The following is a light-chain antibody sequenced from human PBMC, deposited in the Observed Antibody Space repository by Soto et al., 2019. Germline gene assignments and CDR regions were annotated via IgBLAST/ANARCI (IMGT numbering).Light chain of an antibody. V-gene: IGLV2-8*01. CDR1: SSDVGGYSH. J-gene: IGLJ1*01. CDR3: SSYAGSNSLI. CDR2: DVS. Sequence: QSALTQPPSASGSLGQSVTISCTGTSSDVGGYSHVSWYQQHPGKAPKLLIYDVSHRPSGVPDRFSGSKSGNTASLTVSGLQADDEVDYYCSSYAGSNSLIFGTGTKLTVL.